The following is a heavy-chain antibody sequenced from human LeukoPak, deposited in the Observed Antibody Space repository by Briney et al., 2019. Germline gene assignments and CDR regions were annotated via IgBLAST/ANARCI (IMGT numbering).Heavy chain of an antibody. D-gene: IGHD3-22*01. CDR3: ARGPGRSNYYDSSGYLDY. Sequence: GGSLRLSCAASGFTLSSYWMSWVRQAPGKGLEWVANIKQDGSEKYYVDSVKGRFTISRDNAKNSLYLQMNSLRAEDTAVYYCARGPGRSNYYDSSGYLDYWGQGTLVTVSS. V-gene: IGHV3-7*01. J-gene: IGHJ4*02. CDR1: GFTLSSYW. CDR2: IKQDGSEK.